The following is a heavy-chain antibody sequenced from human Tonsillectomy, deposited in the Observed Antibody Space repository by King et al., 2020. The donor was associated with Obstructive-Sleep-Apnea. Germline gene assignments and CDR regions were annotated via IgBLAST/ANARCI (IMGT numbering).Heavy chain of an antibody. D-gene: IGHD3-9*01. J-gene: IGHJ4*02. V-gene: IGHV4-34*01. CDR3: ASLNDILTGYPYFYDY. Sequence: VQLQQWGAGLLKPSETLSLTCAVYGESFSGYYWSWIRQPPGKGLEWIGEINHSGSTNYNPSLKSRATISVDTSKNQFSLKVSSVTAADTAVYYCASLNDILTGYPYFYDYWGQGILVTVSS. CDR2: INHSGST. CDR1: GESFSGYY.